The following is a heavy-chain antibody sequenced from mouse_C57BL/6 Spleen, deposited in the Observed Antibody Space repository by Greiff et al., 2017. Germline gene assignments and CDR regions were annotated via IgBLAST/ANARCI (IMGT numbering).Heavy chain of an antibody. D-gene: IGHD1-1*01. V-gene: IGHV1-47*01. Sequence: QVQLKQSGAELVKPGASVKMSCKASGYTFTTYPIEWMKQNHGKSLEWIGNFHPYNDDTKYNEKFKGKATLTVEKSSSTVYLELSRLTSDDSAVYYCARRGYYYGSSYDYAMDYWGQGTSVTVSS. CDR2: FHPYNDDT. CDR1: GYTFTTYP. CDR3: ARRGYYYGSSYDYAMDY. J-gene: IGHJ4*01.